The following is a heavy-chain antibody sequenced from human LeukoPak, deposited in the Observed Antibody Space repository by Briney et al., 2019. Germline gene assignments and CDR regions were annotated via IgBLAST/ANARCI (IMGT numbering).Heavy chain of an antibody. D-gene: IGHD3-3*01. CDR2: ISYDGSNK. Sequence: QPGRSLRLSCAASGFTFSSYGMHWVRQAPGKGLEWVAVISYDGSNKYYADSVKGRFTISRDSSKNTLYLQMNSLRAEDTAVYYCAKDYRPDFGVDTPIDYWGQGTLVTVSS. V-gene: IGHV3-30*18. CDR1: GFTFSSYG. CDR3: AKDYRPDFGVDTPIDY. J-gene: IGHJ4*02.